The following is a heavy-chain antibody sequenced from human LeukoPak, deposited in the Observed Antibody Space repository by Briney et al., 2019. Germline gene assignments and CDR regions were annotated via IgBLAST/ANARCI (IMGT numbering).Heavy chain of an antibody. J-gene: IGHJ4*02. D-gene: IGHD3-22*01. CDR1: GYTFTSCG. CDR3: ARVPHYYDIRGYIAY. V-gene: IGHV1-18*01. CDR2: ISAYNGNT. Sequence: ASVKLSCKASGYTFTSCGYSWVRQPPAHGLEWMGWISAYNGNTNYAQKLQGRVTMTTDTSTSTAYMELRSLRSDDTAVYYRARVPHYYDIRGYIAYWGQGALVTVPS.